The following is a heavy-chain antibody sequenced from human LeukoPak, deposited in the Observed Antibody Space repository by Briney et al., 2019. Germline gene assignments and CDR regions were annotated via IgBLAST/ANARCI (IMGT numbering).Heavy chain of an antibody. CDR3: ARDLSQSGYYDSSGSAFDI. V-gene: IGHV4-4*07. J-gene: IGHJ3*02. D-gene: IGHD3-22*01. Sequence: SETLSLTCTVSGGSISSYYWSWIRQPAGKGLEWIGRIYSSGSTNYNPSLKSRVTMSVDTSKNQFSLKLSSVTAADTAVYYCARDLSQSGYYDSSGSAFDIWGQGTMVTVSS. CDR2: IYSSGST. CDR1: GGSISSYY.